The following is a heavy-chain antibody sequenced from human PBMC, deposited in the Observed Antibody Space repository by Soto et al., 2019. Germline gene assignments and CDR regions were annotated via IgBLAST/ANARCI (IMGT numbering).Heavy chain of an antibody. J-gene: IGHJ6*02. CDR1: GFTFSSYG. CDR3: AKEGDITIFGVVRFSPYYYYGMDV. D-gene: IGHD3-3*01. CDR2: ISYDGSNK. V-gene: IGHV3-30*18. Sequence: GGSLRLSCAASGFTFSSYGMHWVRQAPGKGLEWVAVISYDGSNKYYADSVKGRFTISRDNSKNTLYLQMNSLRAEDTAVYYCAKEGDITIFGVVRFSPYYYYGMDVWGQGTTVTVSS.